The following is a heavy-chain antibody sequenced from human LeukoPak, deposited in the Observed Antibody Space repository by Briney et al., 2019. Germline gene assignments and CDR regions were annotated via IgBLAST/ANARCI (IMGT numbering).Heavy chain of an antibody. D-gene: IGHD6-13*01. Sequence: GSLRLSCAASGSTVSSNYMSWVRQAPGKGLEWVSVIYSGGSTYYADSVKGRFTISRDNSKNTLYLQMNSLRAEDTAVYYCAKDRSGYSSSWYDYWGQGTLVTVSS. CDR1: GSTVSSNY. V-gene: IGHV3-53*05. CDR3: AKDRSGYSSSWYDY. CDR2: IYSGGST. J-gene: IGHJ4*02.